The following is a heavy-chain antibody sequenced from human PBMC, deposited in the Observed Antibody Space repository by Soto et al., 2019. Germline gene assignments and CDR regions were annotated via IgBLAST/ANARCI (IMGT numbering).Heavy chain of an antibody. CDR3: ARDRRWLRPYYYYGMDV. CDR1: GFTVSSNY. V-gene: IGHV3-53*01. D-gene: IGHD5-12*01. J-gene: IGHJ6*02. CDR2: IYSGGST. Sequence: PVGSLRLSCAASGFTVSSNYMSWVRQAPGKGLEWVSVIYSGGSTYYADSVKGRFTISRDNSKNTLYLQMNSLIAEDTAVYYCARDRRWLRPYYYYGMDVWGQGTTVTVSS.